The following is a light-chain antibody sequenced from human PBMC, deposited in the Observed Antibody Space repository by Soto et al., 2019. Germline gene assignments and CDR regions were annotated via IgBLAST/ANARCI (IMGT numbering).Light chain of an antibody. CDR2: DAY. CDR3: QQYDSYSWT. Sequence: DIQMTQSPSTLSASVGDRVTITFLASQSISSWLAWYQQQPGKAPKLLIYDAYTLESGVPSRFSGSGSGTDFTLTISSLQPDDFATYYCQQYDSYSWTFGQGTKVDNK. J-gene: IGKJ1*01. CDR1: QSISSW. V-gene: IGKV1-5*01.